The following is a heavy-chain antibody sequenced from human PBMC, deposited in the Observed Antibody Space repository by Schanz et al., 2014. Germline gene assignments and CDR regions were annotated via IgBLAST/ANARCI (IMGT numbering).Heavy chain of an antibody. Sequence: QVQLLQFGGGVVQPGRSLRLSCAASGFTFSSYDMHWVRQAPGKGLEWVALISNDGSIKYYADSVEGRFTISRDNSRNTLYLQMNSLRTEDTAVYYCASPSGYSDYGTYFDFWGQGTLVTVSS. J-gene: IGHJ4*02. CDR2: ISNDGSIK. D-gene: IGHD5-12*01. V-gene: IGHV3-30-3*01. CDR1: GFTFSSYD. CDR3: ASPSGYSDYGTYFDF.